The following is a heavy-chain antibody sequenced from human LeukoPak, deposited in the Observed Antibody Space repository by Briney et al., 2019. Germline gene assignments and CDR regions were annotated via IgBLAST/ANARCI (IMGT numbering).Heavy chain of an antibody. CDR1: GFTFSSYW. J-gene: IGHJ4*02. CDR2: IWYGGSNK. Sequence: GGSLRLSCAASGFTFSSYWMSWVRQAPGKGLEWVAVIWYGGSNKYYADSVKGRFTISRDNSENTLYLQMNSLRAEDTAVYYCAKDLPESYFDYWGQGTLVTVSS. V-gene: IGHV3-30*02. CDR3: AKDLPESYFDY.